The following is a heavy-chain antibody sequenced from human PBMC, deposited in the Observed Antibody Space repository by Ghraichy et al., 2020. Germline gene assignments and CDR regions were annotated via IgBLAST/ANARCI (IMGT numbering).Heavy chain of an antibody. Sequence: SETLSLTCTVSGGSISSGDYYWSWIRQPPGKGLEWIGYIYYSGSTYYNPSLKSRVTISVDTSKNQFSLKLSSVTAADTAVYYCARSRSGSYWDFDYWGQGTLVTVSS. CDR2: IYYSGST. V-gene: IGHV4-30-4*01. CDR3: ARSRSGSYWDFDY. CDR1: GGSISSGDYY. J-gene: IGHJ4*02. D-gene: IGHD1-26*01.